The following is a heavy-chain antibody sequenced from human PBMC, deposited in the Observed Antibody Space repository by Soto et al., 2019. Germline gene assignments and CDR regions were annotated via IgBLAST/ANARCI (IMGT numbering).Heavy chain of an antibody. CDR1: AFTFTNHA. Sequence: EVQLLESGGGLVQPGGSLRLSCAASAFTFTNHAMNWVRQAPGKGLEWVSGVSGSGGRTSYADSVKGRFTVSRDNSKNTLYLQMNTLRAEGTAVYYCASRARDGYNSPIDYWGQGCLVAVSS. CDR2: VSGSGGRT. CDR3: ASRARDGYNSPIDY. V-gene: IGHV3-23*01. D-gene: IGHD5-12*01. J-gene: IGHJ4*02.